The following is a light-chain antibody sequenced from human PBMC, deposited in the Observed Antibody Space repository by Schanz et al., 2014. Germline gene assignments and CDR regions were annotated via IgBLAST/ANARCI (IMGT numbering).Light chain of an antibody. CDR1: SSDVGSYNI. CDR2: EVS. J-gene: IGLJ1*01. CDR3: SSYAGNKYV. V-gene: IGLV2-23*02. Sequence: QSALTQPASVSGSPGQSITISCTGTSSDVGSYNIVSWYQQHPGKAPKLIIYEVSKRPSGVPDRFSGSKSGNTASLTVSGLQAEDEADYYCSSYAGNKYVFGTGTKLTVL.